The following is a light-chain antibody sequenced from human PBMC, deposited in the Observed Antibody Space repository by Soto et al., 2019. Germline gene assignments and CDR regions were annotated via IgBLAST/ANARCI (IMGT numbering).Light chain of an antibody. J-gene: IGKJ5*01. Sequence: VMTQSPFSLSAAPGQPSSISCQSSQSLLHITGETFLFWYLQKPGKSPQLLIYEVSTRVAGVPERFSGSGSGTDFTLEISRVETDDVGIYYCMQSTQLPPTFGQGARVEIK. CDR2: EVS. CDR3: MQSTQLPPT. V-gene: IGKV2D-29*02. CDR1: QSLLHITGETF.